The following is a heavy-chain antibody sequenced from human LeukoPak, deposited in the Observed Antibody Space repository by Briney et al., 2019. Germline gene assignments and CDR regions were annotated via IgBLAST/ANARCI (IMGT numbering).Heavy chain of an antibody. J-gene: IGHJ5*01. CDR1: GGSFSGHY. CDR2: INHSGSA. D-gene: IGHD3-10*01. Sequence: SETLSLTCAVYGGSFSGHYWSWIRQPPGKGPEWIGEINHSGSANYNPSLKSRVTILLDTSKNQFSLNLSSVTAADTAVYYCARRPRGVIIKTWFDSWGQGTLVTVSS. V-gene: IGHV4-34*01. CDR3: ARRPRGVIIKTWFDS.